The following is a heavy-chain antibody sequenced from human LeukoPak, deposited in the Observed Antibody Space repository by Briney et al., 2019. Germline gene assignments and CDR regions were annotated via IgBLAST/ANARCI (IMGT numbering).Heavy chain of an antibody. CDR1: GYTFTIFY. V-gene: IGHV1-46*01. D-gene: IGHD4-23*01. CDR3: AKDQYGGNPEYYFDY. Sequence: GASVKVSCKASGYTFTIFYMHWVRQAPGQGLEWMGIINPSGGSTSYAQKFQGRVTMTRDTSTSTVYMELSSLRAEDTAVYYCAKDQYGGNPEYYFDYWGQGTLVTVYS. J-gene: IGHJ4*02. CDR2: INPSGGST.